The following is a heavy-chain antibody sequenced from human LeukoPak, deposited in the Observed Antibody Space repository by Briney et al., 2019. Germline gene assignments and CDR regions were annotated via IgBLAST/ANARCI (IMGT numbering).Heavy chain of an antibody. J-gene: IGHJ4*02. CDR1: GDSISNYW. Sequence: PSETLSLTCTVSGDSISNYWWSWIRQPAGEGLEWIGRIYTSGGTNYNPSLKSRVTMSVDTSKNQISLRLSSVTAADTAVYYCARVLYCTNTACPPDLDSWGQGILVTVSS. V-gene: IGHV4-4*07. D-gene: IGHD2-8*01. CDR2: IYTSGGT. CDR3: ARVLYCTNTACPPDLDS.